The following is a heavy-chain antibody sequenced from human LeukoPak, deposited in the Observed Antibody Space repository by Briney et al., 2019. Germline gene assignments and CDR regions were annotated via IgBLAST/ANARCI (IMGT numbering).Heavy chain of an antibody. Sequence: SETLSLTCTVSGASISNYYCSWIRQSPGKGLEWIGYIYYSGTTNYNPSLKSRVTISVDTSKNQFSLKLTSVTAADTAVYYCARTPGIVLEGWFDVWGQGTLVTVSS. CDR1: GASISNYY. CDR3: ARTPGIVLEGWFDV. CDR2: IYYSGTT. D-gene: IGHD2-8*01. J-gene: IGHJ5*02. V-gene: IGHV4-59*08.